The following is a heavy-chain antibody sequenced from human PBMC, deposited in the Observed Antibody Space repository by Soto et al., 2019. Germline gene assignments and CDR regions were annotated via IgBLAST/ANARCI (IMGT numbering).Heavy chain of an antibody. D-gene: IGHD3-22*01. CDR3: ARADYYDRRGADWFDP. CDR1: GGSISSGGYY. CDR2: IYYSGST. Sequence: PSETLSLTCTVSGGSISSGGYYWSWIRQHPGKGLEWIGYIYYSGSTYYNPSLKSRVTISVDTSKNQFSLKLSSVTAADTAVYYCARADYYDRRGADWFDPWGQGTLVTFSS. J-gene: IGHJ5*02. V-gene: IGHV4-31*03.